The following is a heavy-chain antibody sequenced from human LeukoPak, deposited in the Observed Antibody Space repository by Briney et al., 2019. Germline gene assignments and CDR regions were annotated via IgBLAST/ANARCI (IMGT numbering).Heavy chain of an antibody. CDR3: AISITARPNLYYFDY. Sequence: ASVKVSCKASGYTLATNGISWVRQAPGQGLEWMGWISIYNANTKYAQKLQGRVTMTTDTSTNTAYMELRNLRSDDTAVYYWAISITARPNLYYFDYWGQGTLVTVSS. CDR1: GYTLATNG. D-gene: IGHD6-6*01. CDR2: ISIYNANT. J-gene: IGHJ4*02. V-gene: IGHV1-18*01.